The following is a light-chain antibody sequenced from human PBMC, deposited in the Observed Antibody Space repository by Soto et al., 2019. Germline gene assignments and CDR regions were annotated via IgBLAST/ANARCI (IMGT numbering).Light chain of an antibody. V-gene: IGKV3-20*01. Sequence: EIVLTQSPGTLSLSPGERATLSCRASQSVSSTYLAWYQQKPGQAPRLLIYGASSRATAIPDRFSGSASGTDFTLTISRLEPEDFAVYYCQQYVTSPLTFGQGTKVEIK. J-gene: IGKJ1*01. CDR3: QQYVTSPLT. CDR2: GAS. CDR1: QSVSSTY.